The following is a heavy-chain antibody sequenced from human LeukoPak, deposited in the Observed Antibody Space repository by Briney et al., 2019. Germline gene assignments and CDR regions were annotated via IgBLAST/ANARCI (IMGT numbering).Heavy chain of an antibody. J-gene: IGHJ4*02. CDR3: AREAAAAGLDY. V-gene: IGHV4-39*07. CDR1: GGSISSSSYY. CDR2: IYYSGST. Sequence: SETLSLTCTVSGGSISSSSYYWGWIRQPPRKGLEGIGSIYYSGSTYYNPSLKSRVTISVDTSKNKVSLKLSSVTAADTAVYYCAREAAAAGLDYWGQGTLVTVSS. D-gene: IGHD6-13*01.